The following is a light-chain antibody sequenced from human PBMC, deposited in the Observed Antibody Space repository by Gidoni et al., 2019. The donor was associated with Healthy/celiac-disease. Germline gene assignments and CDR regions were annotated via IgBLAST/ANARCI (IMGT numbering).Light chain of an antibody. V-gene: IGKV3-15*01. CDR3: QQYNNWPYS. CDR2: GAS. Sequence: SQRVSSNLAWYQQNPGHAPRLLLYGASTSARGIPARFSSSGSRTEFPLTSSSLQSEDVAVYYCQQYNNWPYSFGEGTKLEIK. J-gene: IGKJ2*03. CDR1: QRVSSN.